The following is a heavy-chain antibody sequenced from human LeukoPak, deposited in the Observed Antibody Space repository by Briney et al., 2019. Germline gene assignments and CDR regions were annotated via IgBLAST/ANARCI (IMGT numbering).Heavy chain of an antibody. V-gene: IGHV3-7*03. CDR1: GFTFSSYW. CDR2: IKQDGSEK. CDR3: ARDGGYCSGGICYSTH. J-gene: IGHJ4*02. Sequence: GGSLRLSCAASGFTFSSYWMTWVRQAPGKGLEWVASIKQDGSEKYYVDSVKGRFTISRDNAENSLYLQMHSLRAEDTAVYYCARDGGYCSGGICYSTHWGQGTLVIVSS. D-gene: IGHD2-15*01.